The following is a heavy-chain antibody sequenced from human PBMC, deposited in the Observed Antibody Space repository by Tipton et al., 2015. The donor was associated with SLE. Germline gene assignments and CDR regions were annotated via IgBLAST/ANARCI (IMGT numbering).Heavy chain of an antibody. Sequence: TLSLTCTVSGGSISSHYWSWIRQPPGKGLEWIGYIYYSGSINYNPSLKSRVTISVDTSKNQFSLKLSSVTAADTAVYYCASAAWDYDSSGSGAFDIWGQGTMVTVSS. CDR3: ASAAWDYDSSGSGAFDI. J-gene: IGHJ3*02. D-gene: IGHD3-22*01. CDR2: IYYSGSI. V-gene: IGHV4-59*11. CDR1: GGSISSHY.